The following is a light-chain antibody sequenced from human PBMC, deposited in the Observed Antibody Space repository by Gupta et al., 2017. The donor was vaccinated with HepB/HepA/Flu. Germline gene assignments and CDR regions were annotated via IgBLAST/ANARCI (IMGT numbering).Light chain of an antibody. V-gene: IGLV2-14*01. CDR2: DVS. CDR3: SSYTSSNTHVV. J-gene: IGLJ2*01. CDR1: NRDVGGYNY. Sequence: QSALTQPASVSGSPGQSITISCTGTNRDVGGYNYVSWYQQHPCKAPKLMIFDVSNRPSWVSNRFSGSKSGSTASLTISGLRAEDEADYYCSSYTSSNTHVVFGGGTKLTVL.